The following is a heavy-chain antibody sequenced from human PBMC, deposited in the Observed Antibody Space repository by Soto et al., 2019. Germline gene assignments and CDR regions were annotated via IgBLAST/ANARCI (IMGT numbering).Heavy chain of an antibody. CDR3: ARSDGRY. V-gene: IGHV4-59*01. J-gene: IGHJ4*02. CDR2: IYYSGST. CDR1: GRSISSYY. Sequence: TPETLSLTCTVSGRSISSYYWSWIRQPPGKGLEWIGYIYYSGSTNYNPSLKSRVTISVDTSKNQFSLKLSSVTAADTAVYYCARSDGRYWGKGTLVTV.